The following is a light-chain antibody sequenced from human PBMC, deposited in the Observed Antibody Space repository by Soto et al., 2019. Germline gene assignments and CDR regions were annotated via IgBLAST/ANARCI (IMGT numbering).Light chain of an antibody. J-gene: IGLJ1*01. Sequence: QSVLTQPRSVSGSPGQSVTISCTGTSSDVGGYNYVSWYQQHPGKAPKLMIYDVSKWPSGVPDRFSGSKSGNTASLTISGLQAEDEADYYCCSYGGSYTPYVFGTGTKLTVL. CDR2: DVS. CDR1: SSDVGGYNY. V-gene: IGLV2-11*01. CDR3: CSYGGSYTPYV.